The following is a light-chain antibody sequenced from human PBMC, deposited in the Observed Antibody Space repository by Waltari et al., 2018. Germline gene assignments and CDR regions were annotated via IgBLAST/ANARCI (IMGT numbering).Light chain of an antibody. CDR2: LAS. V-gene: IGKV1-27*01. CDR3: QNYNSAPRT. CDR1: QDISVY. Sequence: DIQMTHSPSSLSASVGDRGTITCRASQDISVYLAWYRQKPGKVPNLLIYLASTLQSGVPSRFSGSGSGKEFTLTISSLQAEDVATYYCQNYNSAPRTFGQGTKVEIK. J-gene: IGKJ1*01.